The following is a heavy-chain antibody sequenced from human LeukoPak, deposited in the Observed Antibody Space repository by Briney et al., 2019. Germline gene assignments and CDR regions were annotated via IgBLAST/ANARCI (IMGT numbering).Heavy chain of an antibody. V-gene: IGHV4-34*08. CDR2: ISQRGSP. CDR1: GFTFSTYA. Sequence: PGGSLRLSCAASGFTFSTYAMSWVRQGPGKGLEWIGEISQRGSPNYNPSLKSRVTISINTSKKQFSVELSSVTAADTAVYYCAALSGYNWNYVSFDYWGQGTLVTVSS. CDR3: AALSGYNWNYVSFDY. J-gene: IGHJ4*02. D-gene: IGHD1-7*01.